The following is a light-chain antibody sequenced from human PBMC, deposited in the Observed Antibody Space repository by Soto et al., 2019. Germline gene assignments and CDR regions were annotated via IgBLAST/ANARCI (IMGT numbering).Light chain of an antibody. J-gene: IGKJ1*01. CDR3: LQYPSFHRT. Sequence: DIQMTQSPSSLSASVGDRVTITCRASQGIRNDVGWYQQRPGNAPKRVIYAASTLQSGVPSHFDDSGFGTEFILTVSGLQAEDSATYYCLQYPSFHRTLGRGPNVEVK. CDR1: QGIRND. V-gene: IGKV1-17*01. CDR2: AAS.